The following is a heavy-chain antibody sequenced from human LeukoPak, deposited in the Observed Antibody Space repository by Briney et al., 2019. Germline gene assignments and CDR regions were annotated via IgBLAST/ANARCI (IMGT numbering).Heavy chain of an antibody. Sequence: GGSLRLSCAASGFTFSSYSMNWVRQAPGKGLERVSYISSSSSTIYYVDSVKGRFTISRDNAKNSLYLQMNSLRDEDTAVYYCARESTFGYYYYGMDVWGQGTTVTVSS. J-gene: IGHJ6*02. D-gene: IGHD3-10*01. CDR1: GFTFSSYS. CDR3: ARESTFGYYYYGMDV. CDR2: ISSSSSTI. V-gene: IGHV3-48*02.